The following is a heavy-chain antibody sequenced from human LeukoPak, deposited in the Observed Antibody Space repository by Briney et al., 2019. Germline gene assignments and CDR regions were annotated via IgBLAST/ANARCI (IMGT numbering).Heavy chain of an antibody. D-gene: IGHD3-10*01. CDR2: INHSGST. CDR1: GGSFSGYY. V-gene: IGHV4-34*01. Sequence: PSETLSLTCAVYGGSFSGYYWSWIRQPPGKGLEWIGEINHSGSTNYNPSLKSRVTISVDTSKNQFSLKLSSVTAADTAVYYCARAPRPTYYYGSGTRPFDAFDIWGQGTMVTASS. CDR3: ARAPRPTYYYGSGTRPFDAFDI. J-gene: IGHJ3*02.